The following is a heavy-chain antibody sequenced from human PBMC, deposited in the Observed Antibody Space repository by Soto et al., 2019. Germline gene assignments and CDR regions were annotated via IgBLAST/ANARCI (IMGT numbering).Heavy chain of an antibody. J-gene: IGHJ4*02. V-gene: IGHV3-23*01. CDR2: ISGSGGST. CDR3: AKDIRIGIVATIWDY. Sequence: GGSLRLSCAASGFTFSSYAMSWVRQAPGKGLEWVSAISGSGGSTYYADSVKGRFTISRDNSKNTLYLQMNSLRAEDTAVYYCAKDIRIGIVATIWDYWGQGTLVTVSS. CDR1: GFTFSSYA. D-gene: IGHD5-12*01.